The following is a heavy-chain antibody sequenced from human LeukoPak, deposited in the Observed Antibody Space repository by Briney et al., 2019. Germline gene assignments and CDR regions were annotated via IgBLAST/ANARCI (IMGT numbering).Heavy chain of an antibody. CDR3: ARDWLLRYSQGGFDY. V-gene: IGHV1-2*02. J-gene: IGHJ4*02. D-gene: IGHD3-9*01. CDR2: INPNSGGT. CDR1: GYTFTGYY. Sequence: ASVKVSCKASGYTFTGYYMHWVRQAPGQGLEWMGWINPNSGGTNYAQKFQGRVTMTRNTSISTAYMELSSLRSEDTAVYYCARDWLLRYSQGGFDYWGQGTLVTVSS.